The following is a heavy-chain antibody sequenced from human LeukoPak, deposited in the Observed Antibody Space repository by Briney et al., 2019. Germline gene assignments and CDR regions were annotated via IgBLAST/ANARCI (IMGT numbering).Heavy chain of an antibody. CDR2: IYTSGST. Sequence: SETLSLTCTVSGGSISSGSYYWSWIRQPAGKGLEWIGRIYTSGSTNYNPSLKSRVTISVDTSKNQFSLKLSSVTAADTAVYYCARVRYSGSYYVSLHAFDIWGQGTMVTVSS. J-gene: IGHJ3*02. V-gene: IGHV4-61*02. CDR3: ARVRYSGSYYVSLHAFDI. CDR1: GGSISSGSYY. D-gene: IGHD1-26*01.